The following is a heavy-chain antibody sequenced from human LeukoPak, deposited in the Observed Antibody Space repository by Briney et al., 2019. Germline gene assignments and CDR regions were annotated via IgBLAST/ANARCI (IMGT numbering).Heavy chain of an antibody. CDR1: GGSISSYY. CDR3: ARAPLGGVYFDY. D-gene: IGHD3-16*01. Sequence: SETLSLTCTVSGGSISSYYWSWIRQPPGKGLEWIGYIYYSGSTNYNPSLKSRVAISVDTSKNQFSLKLSSVTAADTAVYYRARAPLGGVYFDYWGQGTLVTVSS. V-gene: IGHV4-59*01. CDR2: IYYSGST. J-gene: IGHJ4*02.